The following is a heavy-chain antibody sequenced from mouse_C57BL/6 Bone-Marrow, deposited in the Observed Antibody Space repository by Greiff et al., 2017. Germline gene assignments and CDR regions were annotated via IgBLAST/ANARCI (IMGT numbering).Heavy chain of an antibody. CDR3: ARRRFFDY. J-gene: IGHJ2*01. CDR1: GFTFSDYG. Sequence: VKLMESGGGLVKPGGSLKLSCAASGFTFSDYGMHWVRQAPEKGLEWVAYISSGSSTIYYADTVKGRFTISRDNAKNTLFLQMTSLRSEDTAMYYCARRRFFDYWGQGTTLTVSS. CDR2: ISSGSSTI. V-gene: IGHV5-17*01.